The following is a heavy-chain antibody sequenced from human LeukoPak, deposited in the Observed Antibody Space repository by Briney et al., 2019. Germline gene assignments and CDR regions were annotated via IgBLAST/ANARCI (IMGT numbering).Heavy chain of an antibody. CDR1: GFTFSSYA. D-gene: IGHD6-6*01. V-gene: IGHV3-23*01. J-gene: IGHJ6*03. CDR2: ISGSGGST. Sequence: GGSLRLSCAASGFTFSSYAMSWVRQAPGKGLERVSAISGSGGSTYYADSVKGRFTISRDNSKNTLYLQMNSLRAEDTAVYYCAKDGDSSSSGYYYFYMDVWGKGTTVTVSS. CDR3: AKDGDSSSSGYYYFYMDV.